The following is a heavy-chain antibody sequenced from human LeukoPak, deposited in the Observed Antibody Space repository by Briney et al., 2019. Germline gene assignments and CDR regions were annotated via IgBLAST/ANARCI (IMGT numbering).Heavy chain of an antibody. CDR1: GFTFSSYA. V-gene: IGHV3-23*01. J-gene: IGHJ1*01. Sequence: GGSLRLYCAASGFTFSSYAMSWVRQAPGKGLEWVSAISGSGGSTYYADSVKGRFTISRDNSKNTLYLQMNSLRAEDAAVYYCAITFTYYYDSSSYYYEYFQHWGQGTLVTVSS. D-gene: IGHD3-22*01. CDR2: ISGSGGST. CDR3: AITFTYYYDSSSYYYEYFQH.